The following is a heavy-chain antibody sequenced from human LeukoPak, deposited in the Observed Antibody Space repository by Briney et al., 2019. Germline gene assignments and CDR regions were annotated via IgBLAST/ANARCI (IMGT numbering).Heavy chain of an antibody. V-gene: IGHV1-2*02. D-gene: IGHD6-6*01. CDR1: GYTFTVYY. J-gene: IGHJ5*02. Sequence: EASVKVSCTASGYTFTVYYMHWVRPAPGQGLEWMGWINPNSGGTNYAQKFQGRVTMTRDTSISTAYMELSRLRSDDTAVYYCAKGQLVRGKNTKNWFDPWGQGTLVTVSS. CDR2: INPNSGGT. CDR3: AKGQLVRGKNTKNWFDP.